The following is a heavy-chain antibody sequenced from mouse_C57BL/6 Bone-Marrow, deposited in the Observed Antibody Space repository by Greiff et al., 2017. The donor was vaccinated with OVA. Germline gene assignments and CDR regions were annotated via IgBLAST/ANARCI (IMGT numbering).Heavy chain of an antibody. Sequence: QLQQPGAELVMPGASVKLSCKASGYTFTSYWMHWVKQRPGQGLEWIGEIDPSDSYTNYNQKFKGKSTLTVDKSSRTAYMQLSSLTSEDSAVYYCAKMGKGPYYFDYWGQGTTLTVSS. CDR2: IDPSDSYT. CDR1: GYTFTSYW. CDR3: AKMGKGPYYFDY. J-gene: IGHJ2*01. D-gene: IGHD2-3*01. V-gene: IGHV1-69*01.